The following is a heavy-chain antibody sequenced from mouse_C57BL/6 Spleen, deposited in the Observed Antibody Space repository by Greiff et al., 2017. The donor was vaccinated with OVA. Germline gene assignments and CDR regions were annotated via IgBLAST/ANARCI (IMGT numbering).Heavy chain of an antibody. CDR2: IHPNSGST. CDR3: ARPYYYEDYAMDY. D-gene: IGHD1-1*01. J-gene: IGHJ4*01. CDR1: GYTFTSYW. V-gene: IGHV1-64*01. Sequence: QVQLQQPGAELVKPGASVKLSCKASGYTFTSYWMHWVKQRPGQGLEWIGMIHPNSGSTNYNEKFKSKATLTVDKSSSTAYMQLSSLTSEDSAVYYCARPYYYEDYAMDYWGQGTSVTVSS.